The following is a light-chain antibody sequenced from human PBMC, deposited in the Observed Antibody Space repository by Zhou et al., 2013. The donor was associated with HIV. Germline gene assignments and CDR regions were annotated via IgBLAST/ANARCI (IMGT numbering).Light chain of an antibody. Sequence: DIQMTQSPSSLSASVGDRVTITCRASQSISSSLNWYQQKPGKAPKLLIYSASSLQSGVPSRFSGSGSGADFRLTISSLQPEDFATYFCQQSYSYPRTFGQGTKLEIK. V-gene: IGKV1-39*01. CDR3: QQSYSYPRT. CDR2: SAS. CDR1: QSISSS. J-gene: IGKJ2*01.